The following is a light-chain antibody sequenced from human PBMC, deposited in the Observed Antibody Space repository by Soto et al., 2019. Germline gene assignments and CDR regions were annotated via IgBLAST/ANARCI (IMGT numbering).Light chain of an antibody. CDR2: DAS. V-gene: IGKV1-5*01. J-gene: IGKJ3*01. Sequence: DIQITQSPSTLSASVGDRVTITCRASQSISGWLAWYQQRPGKAPKLLIYDASSLESGVPSRFSGSGSGTEFTLTIGGLQPDDFATYYCQQYSGYSLFTFGPGTIVDIK. CDR1: QSISGW. CDR3: QQYSGYSLFT.